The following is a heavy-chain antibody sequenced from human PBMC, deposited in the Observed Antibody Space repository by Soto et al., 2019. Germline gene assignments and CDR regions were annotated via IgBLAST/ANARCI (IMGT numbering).Heavy chain of an antibody. J-gene: IGHJ4*02. V-gene: IGHV4-4*02. CDR1: GGSISSDNW. CDR2: MYHSGNT. CDR3: ARASASSMLRGVIIN. Sequence: QVQLQESGPGLVKPSGTLSLTCAVSGGSISSDNWWSWVRQPPGKGLEWIGEMYHSGNTNYNPSLKSRVTISVDKSKNHFSMKMTSVTAADTALYYCARASASSMLRGVIINWGQGTQVTVSS. D-gene: IGHD3-10*01.